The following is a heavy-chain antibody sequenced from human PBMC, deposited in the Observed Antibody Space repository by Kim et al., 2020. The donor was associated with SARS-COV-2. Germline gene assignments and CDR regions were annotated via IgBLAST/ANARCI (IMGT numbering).Heavy chain of an antibody. V-gene: IGHV1-46*01. Sequence: STSYAQKFQGRVTMTRDTSTSTVYRELSSLRSEDTAVYYCARDLSDSNDYWGQGTLVTVSS. J-gene: IGHJ4*02. D-gene: IGHD6-13*01. CDR2: ST. CDR3: ARDLSDSNDY.